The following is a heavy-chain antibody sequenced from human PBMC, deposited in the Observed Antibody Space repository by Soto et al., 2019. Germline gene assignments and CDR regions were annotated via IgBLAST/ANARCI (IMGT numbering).Heavy chain of an antibody. Sequence: RIGSASCGLRVRSYSMNLVRKATGKGLEWVSYISSSSSTIYYADSVKGRFTISRDNSKNTLYLQMGSLRAEDMAVYYCARDFIRAYSRGRNCGYCFVYSGQGTLVSVFS. CDR1: GLRVRSYS. D-gene: IGHD6-25*01. CDR2: ISSSSSTI. CDR3: ARDFIRAYSRGRNCGYCFVY. V-gene: IGHV3-48*01. J-gene: IGHJ4*02.